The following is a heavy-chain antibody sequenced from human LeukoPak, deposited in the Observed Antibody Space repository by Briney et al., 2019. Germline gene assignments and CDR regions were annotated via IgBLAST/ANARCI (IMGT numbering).Heavy chain of an antibody. J-gene: IGHJ4*02. D-gene: IGHD3-22*01. Sequence: PGGSLRLPCTASGFTFGDYAMSWVRQAPGKGLEWVGFIRSKAYGGTTEYAASVKGRFTISRDDSKSIAYLQMNSLKTEDTAVYYCTRDTPYYYDSSGYYDYWGQGTLVTVSS. CDR2: IRSKAYGGTT. CDR3: TRDTPYYYDSSGYYDY. V-gene: IGHV3-49*04. CDR1: GFTFGDYA.